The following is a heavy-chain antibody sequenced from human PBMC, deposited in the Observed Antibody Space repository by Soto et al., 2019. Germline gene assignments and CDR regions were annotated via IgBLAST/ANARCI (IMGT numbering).Heavy chain of an antibody. V-gene: IGHV1-46*01. Sequence: QVQLVQSGAEVKKPGASVKLSCKASGYTFTSSYVHWVRQAPGQGLEWVAIINPNGGSTNYAQEFQGRVTVTTDTSTSTVFMELSSLHSDDTAVYYWAIDLLAANYWGQGTLVTVSS. CDR2: INPNGGST. D-gene: IGHD2-15*01. J-gene: IGHJ4*02. CDR3: AIDLLAANY. CDR1: GYTFTSSY.